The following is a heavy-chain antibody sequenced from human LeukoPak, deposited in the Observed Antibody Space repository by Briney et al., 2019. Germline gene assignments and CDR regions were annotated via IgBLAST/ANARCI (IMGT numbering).Heavy chain of an antibody. Sequence: PGGSLRLSCAASGFTFSSYAMSWVRQPPGKGLEWVSGISGSGDNTYYADSVKGRFTISRDNSKNTLYLQMNSLRAEDTAVYYCAKDPPDYGDYGGAFDIWGQGTMVTVSS. V-gene: IGHV3-23*01. CDR1: GFTFSSYA. D-gene: IGHD4-17*01. CDR2: ISGSGDNT. J-gene: IGHJ3*02. CDR3: AKDPPDYGDYGGAFDI.